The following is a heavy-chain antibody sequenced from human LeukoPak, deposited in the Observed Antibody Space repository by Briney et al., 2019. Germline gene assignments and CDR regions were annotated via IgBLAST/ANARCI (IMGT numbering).Heavy chain of an antibody. CDR3: ARHGPRYYDSWSGYYHDAFDI. J-gene: IGHJ3*02. D-gene: IGHD3-3*01. Sequence: SETLSLTCTVSGGSISSSSYYWGWIRQPPGKGLDWIGSIYYSGSTYYNPSLKSRVTISVDTSQNQFSLKLSSVTAADTAVYYCARHGPRYYDSWSGYYHDAFDIWGQGTMVTVSS. CDR2: IYYSGST. CDR1: GGSISSSSYY. V-gene: IGHV4-39*01.